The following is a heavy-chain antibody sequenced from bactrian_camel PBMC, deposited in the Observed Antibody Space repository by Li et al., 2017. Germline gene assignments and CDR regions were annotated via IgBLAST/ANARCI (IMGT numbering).Heavy chain of an antibody. V-gene: IGHV3S1*01. D-gene: IGHD2*01. Sequence: HVQLVESGGGLVQPGGSLRLSCAASGFTLSSYRTYWVRQAPGKGLEWVSAIHSGGGSTYYADSVKGRFTGSRDSAKNTVYLQLNSLKTDDTAMYYCAQELVGLPQIWGQGTQVTVS. CDR2: IHSGGGST. CDR3: AQELVGLPQI. J-gene: IGHJ4*01. CDR1: GFTLSSYR.